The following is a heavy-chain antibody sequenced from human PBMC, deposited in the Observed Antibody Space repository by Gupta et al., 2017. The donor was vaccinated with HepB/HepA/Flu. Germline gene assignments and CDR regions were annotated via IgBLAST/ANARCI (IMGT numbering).Heavy chain of an antibody. CDR2: AHHSGHT. CDR1: GGSLMNHD. D-gene: IGHD3-22*01. J-gene: IGHJ3*02. Sequence: HVQLQESGPGLVRPSETLSLACAVSGGSLMNHDWSWLRQPPGKGLEWIAYAHHSGHTNYNPALRSRVTIATDTAKKQLSLSLTSVTGADTAVYSCPRRGKYADSWSERDDGDSWGQGTRGTV. CDR3: PRRGKYADSWSERDDGDS. V-gene: IGHV4-4*08.